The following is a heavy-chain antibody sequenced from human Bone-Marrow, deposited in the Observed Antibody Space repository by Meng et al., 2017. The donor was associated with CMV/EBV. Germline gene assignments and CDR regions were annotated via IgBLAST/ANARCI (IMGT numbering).Heavy chain of an antibody. J-gene: IGHJ4*02. V-gene: IGHV4-59*08. Sequence: GSLRLSCTVSGGSISSYYWSWIRQPPGKGLEWIGYIYYSGSTNYNPSLKSRVTISVDTSKNQFSLKLSSVTAADTAVYYCARQYIVVVPAAIDYWGQGTRVTGSS. CDR3: ARQYIVVVPAAIDY. CDR2: IYYSGST. CDR1: GGSISSYY. D-gene: IGHD2-2*01.